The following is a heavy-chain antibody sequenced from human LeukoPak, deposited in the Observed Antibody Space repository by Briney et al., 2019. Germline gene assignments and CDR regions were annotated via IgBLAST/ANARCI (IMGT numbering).Heavy chain of an antibody. D-gene: IGHD1-7*01. V-gene: IGHV1-69*13. Sequence: GASVKVSCKASGGTFSSYAISWVRQSPGQWLEWMGGIIPIFGTANYAQKFQGRVTITADESTSTAYMELSSLRSEDTAVYYCARGELELPRYYYYYMDVWGKGTTVTVSS. CDR2: IIPIFGTA. J-gene: IGHJ6*03. CDR1: GGTFSSYA. CDR3: ARGELELPRYYYYYMDV.